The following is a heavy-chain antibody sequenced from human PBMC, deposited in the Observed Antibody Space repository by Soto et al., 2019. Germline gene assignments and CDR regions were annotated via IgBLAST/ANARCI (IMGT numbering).Heavy chain of an antibody. Sequence: QITLKESGPTLVRHTQTLTLTCTFSGFSLSPTGVGVGWIRQPPGKALEWLALIYWDDDKRYSPSLKSRLTITKDTCKNEVILTMTNRDPVDTARYSCAQRLHHYGLGRERGTWFDPWGHGKLVTVSS. J-gene: IGHJ5*02. CDR1: GFSLSPTGVG. CDR2: IYWDDDK. D-gene: IGHD3-10*01. CDR3: AQRLHHYGLGRERGTWFDP. V-gene: IGHV2-5*02.